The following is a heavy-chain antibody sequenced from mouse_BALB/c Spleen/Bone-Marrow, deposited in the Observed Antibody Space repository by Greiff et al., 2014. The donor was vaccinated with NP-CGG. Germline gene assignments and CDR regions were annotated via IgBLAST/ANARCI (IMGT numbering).Heavy chain of an antibody. CDR3: TRDAMDY. J-gene: IGHJ4*01. CDR1: GYTFTSYW. V-gene: IGHV1S127*01. CDR2: IDPSDSYT. Sequence: VQGEESRAELVKPGASVKMSCKASGYTFTSYWMHWVRQRPGQGLEWIGVIDPSDSYTSYIQQFKGKATLTVNTSSSTAYMQLSILTSEDSAVYYCTRDAMDYWGQGTSVTVSA.